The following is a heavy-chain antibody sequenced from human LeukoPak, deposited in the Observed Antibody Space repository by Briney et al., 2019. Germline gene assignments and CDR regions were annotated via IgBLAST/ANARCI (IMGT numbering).Heavy chain of an antibody. Sequence: SETLSLTCTVYGGSFSAYYWTWIRQPPGKGLEWIGEINHSVSGSTNYNPSLKSRVTISVDTSKNEFSLNLRSVTAADTAVYYCARPHFLNIESLDYWGQGILVTVSS. D-gene: IGHD3-3*02. CDR2: INHSVSGST. CDR3: ARPHFLNIESLDY. CDR1: GGSFSAYY. V-gene: IGHV4-34*01. J-gene: IGHJ4*02.